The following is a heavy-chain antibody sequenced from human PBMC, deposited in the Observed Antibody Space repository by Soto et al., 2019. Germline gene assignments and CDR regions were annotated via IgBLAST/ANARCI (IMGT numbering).Heavy chain of an antibody. CDR1: GFRFTTYG. Sequence: QVQLIESGGGVVQPGMSLRLSCIASGFRFTTYGMHWVRQGPGKGLEWVAGIWFDGSEKYYGESVKDRFTISRDNSKNTVYLEMNSLRVEDTALYFCVKDHCGGDCYSDPYFDNWGQGTLVTVSS. V-gene: IGHV3-33*06. CDR2: IWFDGSEK. CDR3: VKDHCGGDCYSDPYFDN. D-gene: IGHD2-21*02. J-gene: IGHJ4*02.